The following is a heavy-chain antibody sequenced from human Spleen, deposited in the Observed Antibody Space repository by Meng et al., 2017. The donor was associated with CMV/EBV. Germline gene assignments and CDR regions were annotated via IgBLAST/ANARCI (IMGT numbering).Heavy chain of an antibody. D-gene: IGHD3-9*01. CDR2: ISGSGGST. CDR3: AKNVLRYFDWLGSGGFDY. V-gene: IGHV3-23*01. Sequence: FTFSSYGMSWVRQAPGKGLEWVSAISGSGGSTYYADSVKGRFTISRDNSKNTLYLQMNSLRAEDTAVYYCAKNVLRYFDWLGSGGFDYWGQGTLVTVSS. J-gene: IGHJ4*02. CDR1: FTFSSYG.